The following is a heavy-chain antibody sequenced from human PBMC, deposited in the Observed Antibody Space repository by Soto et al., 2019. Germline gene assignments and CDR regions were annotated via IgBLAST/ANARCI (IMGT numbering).Heavy chain of an antibody. CDR2: IIPIFGTA. Sequence: QVQLVQSGAEVKKPGSSVKVSCKASGGTFSSYAISWVRQAPGQGLEWMGGIIPIFGTANYAQKFQGRVTITADESTSTAYMELSSLRSEDTAVYYCAREATISTLGVIYGMDVWGQGTTVTVSS. J-gene: IGHJ6*02. CDR3: AREATISTLGVIYGMDV. CDR1: GGTFSSYA. D-gene: IGHD5-12*01. V-gene: IGHV1-69*12.